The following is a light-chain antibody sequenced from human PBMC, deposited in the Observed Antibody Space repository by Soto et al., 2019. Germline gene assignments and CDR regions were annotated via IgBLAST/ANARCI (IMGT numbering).Light chain of an antibody. V-gene: IGLV2-14*01. J-gene: IGLJ2*01. CDR3: SSYTTSSTL. CDR2: DVS. CDR1: SSDVCDYNH. Sequence: QSALTQPASVSGSPGQWITISCTGTSSDVCDYNHVSWYQQHPGKAPTLMIYDVSHRPSGVSNRFSGSKSGNTASLTISGLQAEEEADYYCSSYTTSSTLFGGGTKVTVL.